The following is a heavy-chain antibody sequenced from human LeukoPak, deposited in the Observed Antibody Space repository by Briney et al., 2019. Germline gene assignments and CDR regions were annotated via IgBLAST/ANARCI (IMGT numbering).Heavy chain of an antibody. CDR2: IIPILGIA. CDR3: ARVEDGYSSSWFPS. J-gene: IGHJ4*02. D-gene: IGHD6-13*01. V-gene: IGHV1-69*04. CDR1: GGTFSSYA. Sequence: SVKVSCKASGGTFSSYAISWVRQAPGQGLEWMGRIIPILGIANYAQKFQGRVTITADKSTSTAYMELSSLRSEDTAVYYCARVEDGYSSSWFPSWGQGTLVTVSS.